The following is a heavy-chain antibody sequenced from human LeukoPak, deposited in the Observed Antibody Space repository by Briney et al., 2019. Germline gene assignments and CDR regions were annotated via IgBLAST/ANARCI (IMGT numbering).Heavy chain of an antibody. CDR2: IYYSGST. Sequence: SETLSLTCTVSGGSISSYYWSWIRQPPGKGLEWIGYIYYSGSTNYNPSLKSRVTISVDTSKNQFSLKLSSVTAADTAVYYCARGNLVQGNYYGMDVWGQGTTVTVSS. CDR1: GGSISSYY. J-gene: IGHJ6*02. V-gene: IGHV4-59*08. CDR3: ARGNLVQGNYYGMDV. D-gene: IGHD3-10*01.